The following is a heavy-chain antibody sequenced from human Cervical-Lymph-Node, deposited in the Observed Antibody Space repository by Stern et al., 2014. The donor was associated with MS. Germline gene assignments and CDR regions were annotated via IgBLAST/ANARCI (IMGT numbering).Heavy chain of an antibody. Sequence: QVQLVQSGAEVKKPGASVTVSCKASGYTFTSPYIHWVRQAPGQGLEWMGIFNPSCDTTSYAPQFQGRLTMTRDTSTSTVNLHLSSLRSDDTAVYYCARGFVTTENWFDHWGQGTLVTVSS. CDR3: ARGFVTTENWFDH. D-gene: IGHD1-14*01. J-gene: IGHJ5*02. V-gene: IGHV1-46*01. CDR1: GYTFTSPY. CDR2: FNPSCDTT.